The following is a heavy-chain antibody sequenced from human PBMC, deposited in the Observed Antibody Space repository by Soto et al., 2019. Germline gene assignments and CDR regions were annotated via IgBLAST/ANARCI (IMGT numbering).Heavy chain of an antibody. V-gene: IGHV4-31*03. CDR3: ARMGPDVLVPTAQGCFDY. CDR2: IFYSGST. CDR1: GGSISSGDYY. Sequence: QVQLQESGPGLVKPSQTLSLTCTVSGGSISSGDYYWNWIRQHPGKGLEWIGYIFYSGSTHYNPSLKSRVTISVDTSKNQFSLKVNSVTAADTAVYHCARMGPDVLVPTAQGCFDYWGQGTLVTVSS. D-gene: IGHD2-2*01. J-gene: IGHJ4*02.